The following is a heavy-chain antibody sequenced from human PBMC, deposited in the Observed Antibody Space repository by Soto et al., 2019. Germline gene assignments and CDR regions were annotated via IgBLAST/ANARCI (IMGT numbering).Heavy chain of an antibody. D-gene: IGHD1-26*01. Sequence: PGGSLRLSCTASGFTFGDYAMSWLRQAPGKGLEWVGFIRSKAYGGTTEYAASVKGRFTISRDDSKSIAYLQMNSLKTEDTAVYYCTRGVGATYYYYGMDVWGQGTTVTVS. CDR1: GFTFGDYA. J-gene: IGHJ6*02. CDR2: IRSKAYGGTT. V-gene: IGHV3-49*03. CDR3: TRGVGATYYYYGMDV.